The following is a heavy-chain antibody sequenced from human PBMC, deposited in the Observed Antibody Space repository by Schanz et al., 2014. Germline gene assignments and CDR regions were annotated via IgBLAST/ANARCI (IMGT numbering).Heavy chain of an antibody. CDR3: ASHLPLTVCRGDCLDY. CDR2: IYSGHFT. Sequence: SCAAFGFTVSSTYMSWVRQAPGKGLEWVSVIYSGHFTYYSDSVKGRFTISRDNSKNTIFLQRNSLRVEEKPGYLRASHLPLTVCRGDCLDYGGKGT. CDR1: GFTVSSTY. V-gene: IGHV3-53*01. J-gene: IGHJ4*02. D-gene: IGHD2-15*01.